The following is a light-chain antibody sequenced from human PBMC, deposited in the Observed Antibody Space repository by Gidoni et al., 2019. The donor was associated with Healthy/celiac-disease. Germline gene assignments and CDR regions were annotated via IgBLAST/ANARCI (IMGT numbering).Light chain of an antibody. CDR2: GNS. V-gene: IGLV1-40*01. Sequence: QSVLTPPPSVSGAPGQRVTIPCTGSSSNIGAGYDVHWYPQLPGTAPKLLIYGNSNRPSGVPDRFSGSKSGTSASLAITGLQAEDEADYYCQSYDSSLSGSRVFGGGTKLTVL. CDR1: SSNIGAGYD. J-gene: IGLJ3*02. CDR3: QSYDSSLSGSRV.